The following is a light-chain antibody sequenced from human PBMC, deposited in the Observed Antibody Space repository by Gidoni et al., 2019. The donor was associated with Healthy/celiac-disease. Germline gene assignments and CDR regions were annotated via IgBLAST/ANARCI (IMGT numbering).Light chain of an antibody. J-gene: IGKJ4*01. Sequence: DIQMTQSPSSLSASVGHRVTITCRASQSISSYLNGYQQKPGKAPKLLIYAASSLQSGVPSRFSGSGSGTDFTLTISSLQPEDFATYYCQQSYSTLVTFGGGTKVEIK. CDR2: AAS. V-gene: IGKV1-39*01. CDR1: QSISSY. CDR3: QQSYSTLVT.